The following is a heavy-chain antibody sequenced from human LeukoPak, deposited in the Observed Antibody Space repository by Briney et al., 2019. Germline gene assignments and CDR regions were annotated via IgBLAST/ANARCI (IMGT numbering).Heavy chain of an antibody. CDR1: GGSISSNNYY. Sequence: SETLSLTCTVSGGSISSNNYYWGWIRQPPGKGLEWIGSIYYSGSTYYNPSLKSRVTISVDTSKNQFSLKLSSVTAADTAVYYCARDTDYYDSSGYHDYWGQGTLVTVSS. CDR3: ARDTDYYDSSGYHDY. D-gene: IGHD3-22*01. V-gene: IGHV4-39*07. CDR2: IYYSGST. J-gene: IGHJ4*02.